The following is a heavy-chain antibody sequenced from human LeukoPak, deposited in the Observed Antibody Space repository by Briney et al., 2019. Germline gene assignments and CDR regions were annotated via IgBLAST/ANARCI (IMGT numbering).Heavy chain of an antibody. CDR2: IKQDGSEK. CDR1: GFIFTNYY. J-gene: IGHJ4*02. V-gene: IGHV3-7*01. D-gene: IGHD1-26*01. Sequence: GGSLRLSCAVSGFIFTNYYMSWVRQAPGEGLEWVANIKQDGSEKFYVDSVRGRFTISRDNAKNSLYLQMNSLRAEDTAVYYCARGGYSGTHPGYWGQGTLVTVSS. CDR3: ARGGYSGTHPGY.